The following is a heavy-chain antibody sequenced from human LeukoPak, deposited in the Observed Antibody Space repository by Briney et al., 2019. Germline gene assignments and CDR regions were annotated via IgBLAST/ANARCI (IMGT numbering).Heavy chain of an antibody. J-gene: IGHJ4*02. CDR2: IDGDESAT. Sequence: GSLILSCAASGFTFRSHWMHWVRQAPGKGLIWVSRIDGDESATYYGVSVKGRFTISRDNAKNTLYLQMNSLRVEDTAVYYCVRTHSSGYYYFDSWGQGTLVTVSS. CDR3: VRTHSSGYYYFDS. D-gene: IGHD3-22*01. CDR1: GFTFRSHW. V-gene: IGHV3-74*01.